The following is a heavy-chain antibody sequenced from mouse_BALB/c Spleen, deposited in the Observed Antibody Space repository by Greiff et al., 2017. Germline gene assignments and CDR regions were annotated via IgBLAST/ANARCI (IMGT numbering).Heavy chain of an antibody. Sequence: QVQLQQSGPELVKPGASVKMSCKASGYTFTDYVISWVKQRTGQGLEWIGEIYPGSGSTYYNEKFKGKATLTADISSNTAYMQLSSLTSEDSAVYFCARGGYGSSHWYFDVWGAGTTVTVSS. CDR3: ARGGYGSSHWYFDV. D-gene: IGHD1-1*01. V-gene: IGHV1-77*01. CDR2: IYPGSGST. CDR1: GYTFTDYV. J-gene: IGHJ1*01.